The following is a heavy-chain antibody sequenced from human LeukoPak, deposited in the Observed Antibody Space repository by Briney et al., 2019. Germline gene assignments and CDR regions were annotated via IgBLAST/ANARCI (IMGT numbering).Heavy chain of an antibody. D-gene: IGHD3/OR15-3a*01. Sequence: GGSLRLSCAASGFTFSSYAMHWVRQAPGKGLEYVSAISSNGGSTYYANSVKGRFTISRDNSKNTLYLQMGSLRAEDTAVYYCARPEVGALDWWWFNPWGQGTLVTVSS. CDR1: GFTFSSYA. J-gene: IGHJ5*02. CDR3: ARPEVGALDWWWFNP. CDR2: ISSNGGST. V-gene: IGHV3-64*01.